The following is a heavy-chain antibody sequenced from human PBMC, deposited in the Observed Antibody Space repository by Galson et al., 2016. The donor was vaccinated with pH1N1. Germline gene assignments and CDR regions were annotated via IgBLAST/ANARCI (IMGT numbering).Heavy chain of an antibody. CDR2: IDWDDEK. J-gene: IGHJ6*02. CDR1: GFSLSTFGVR. CDR3: ARMGVASGDRYYYGMDV. Sequence: ALVKPTQTLKLTCTFSGFSLSTFGVRVSWIRQSPGKALEWLARIDWDDEKFYSPSLKTRLTISKDTSKAQVVLTMTNMDPVDTGTYYCARMGVASGDRYYYGMDVWGQGTTVTVSS. V-gene: IGHV2-70*04. D-gene: IGHD3-10*01.